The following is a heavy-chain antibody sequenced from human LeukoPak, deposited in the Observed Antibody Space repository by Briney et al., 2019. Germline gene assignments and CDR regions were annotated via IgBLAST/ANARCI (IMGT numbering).Heavy chain of an antibody. Sequence: GRSLRLSCAASGFTFSSYGMHWVRQAPGKGLEWVAVIWYDGSNKYYADSVKGRFTISRDNSKNTLYLQMNSLRAEDTAVYYCAKESWYEVYFDYWGQGTLVTVSS. V-gene: IGHV3-33*06. CDR3: AKESWYEVYFDY. D-gene: IGHD6-13*01. CDR1: GFTFSSYG. J-gene: IGHJ4*02. CDR2: IWYDGSNK.